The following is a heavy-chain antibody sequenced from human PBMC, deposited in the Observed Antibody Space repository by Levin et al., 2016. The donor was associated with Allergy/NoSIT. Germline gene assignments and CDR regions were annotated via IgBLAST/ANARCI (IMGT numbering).Heavy chain of an antibody. CDR3: ATQRTGYGDYVYAFDI. J-gene: IGHJ3*02. CDR2: IYYSGST. Sequence: WIRQPPGKGLEWIGYIYYSGSTNYNPSLKSRVTISVDTSKNQFSLKLSSVTAADTAVYYCATQRTGYGDYVYAFDIWGQGTMVTVSS. V-gene: IGHV4-59*01. D-gene: IGHD4-17*01.